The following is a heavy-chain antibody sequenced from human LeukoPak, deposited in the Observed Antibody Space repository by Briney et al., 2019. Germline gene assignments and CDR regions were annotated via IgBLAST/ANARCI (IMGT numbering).Heavy chain of an antibody. J-gene: IGHJ4*02. CDR1: GFTFSSYG. CDR3: AKDDSGSTVSLVY. Sequence: GGSLRLSCAASGFTFSSYGMHWVRQAPGKGLEWVAVIWYDGSNKYYADSVKGRFTISRDNSKNTLYLQMNSLRAEGTAVYYCAKDDSGSTVSLVYWGQGTLVTVSS. V-gene: IGHV3-33*06. CDR2: IWYDGSNK. D-gene: IGHD3-22*01.